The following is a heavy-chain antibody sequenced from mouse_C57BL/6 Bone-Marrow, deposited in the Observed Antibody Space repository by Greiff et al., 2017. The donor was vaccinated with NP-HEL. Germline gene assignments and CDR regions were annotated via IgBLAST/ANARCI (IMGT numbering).Heavy chain of an antibody. CDR1: GFNIKDDY. V-gene: IGHV14-4*01. J-gene: IGHJ2*01. Sequence: VQLQQSGAELVRPGASVKLSCTASGFNIKDDYMHWVKQRPEQGLEWIGCIDPENGDTEYASKFQGKATITADTSSNTAYLQLSSLTSEDAAVYYCTLTGFDYWGQGTTLTVSA. CDR2: IDPENGDT. D-gene: IGHD4-1*01. CDR3: TLTGFDY.